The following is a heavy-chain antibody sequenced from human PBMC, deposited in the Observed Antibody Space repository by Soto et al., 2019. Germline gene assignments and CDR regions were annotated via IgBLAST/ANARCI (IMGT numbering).Heavy chain of an antibody. D-gene: IGHD1-1*01. J-gene: IGHJ4*02. V-gene: IGHV3-30*18. CDR1: GFIFSSYA. CDR3: TKWSGSRNIHNTPFAS. Sequence: QVQLMESGGGVVQPGRSLRLSCAASGFIFSSYAMHWVRQSPVKGLEWVAVISYDGTNKYYADSVKGRFTISRNNSENPMYLQMNNLTIEDTAVYNCTKWSGSRNIHNTPFASWGQGTLVSVSS. CDR2: ISYDGTNK.